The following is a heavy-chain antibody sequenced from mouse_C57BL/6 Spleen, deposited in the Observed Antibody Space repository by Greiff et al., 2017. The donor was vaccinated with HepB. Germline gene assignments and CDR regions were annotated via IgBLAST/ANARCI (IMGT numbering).Heavy chain of an antibody. V-gene: IGHV3-6*01. CDR2: ISYDGSN. J-gene: IGHJ4*01. D-gene: IGHD2-10*01. Sequence: EVQLQESVPGLVQPSPSLSLTCSVTGYSITSGYYWNWIRQFPGNKLEWMGYISYDGSNNYNPSLKNRISITRDTSKNQFFLKLNSLTTEDTAIYYCARDRLPTENYATDDCGQGTSATVSS. CDR1: GYSITSGYY. CDR3: ARDRLPTENYATDD.